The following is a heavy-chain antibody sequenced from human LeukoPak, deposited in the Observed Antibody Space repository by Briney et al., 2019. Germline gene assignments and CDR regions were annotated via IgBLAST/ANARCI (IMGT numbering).Heavy chain of an antibody. J-gene: IGHJ5*02. CDR2: INHSGST. CDR3: ARNSRFPLWLFSWFDP. CDR1: GGSFSGYY. D-gene: IGHD3-22*01. Sequence: PSETLSLTCAVYGGSFSGYYWSWIRQPPGKGLEWIGEINHSGSTNYNPSLKSRVTISVDTSKNQFSLKLSSVTAADTAVYYCARNSRFPLWLFSWFDPWGQGTLVTVSS. V-gene: IGHV4-34*01.